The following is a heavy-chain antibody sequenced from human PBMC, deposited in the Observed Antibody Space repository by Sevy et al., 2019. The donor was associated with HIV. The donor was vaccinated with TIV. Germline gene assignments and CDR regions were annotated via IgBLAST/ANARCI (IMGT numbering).Heavy chain of an antibody. CDR1: GFTFSKYS. CDR2: FSFGCGRI. D-gene: IGHD2-8*01. J-gene: IGHJ4*02. CDR3: AREGCTKPHDY. Sequence: GWSLRLSCEASGFTFSKYSMSWVRQAPGKGLEWVSTFSFGCGRINYADSVKGRFTISRDDSKNTLYLQMNSLRADDTAVYYCAREGCTKPHDYWGQGTLVTVSS. V-gene: IGHV3-23*01.